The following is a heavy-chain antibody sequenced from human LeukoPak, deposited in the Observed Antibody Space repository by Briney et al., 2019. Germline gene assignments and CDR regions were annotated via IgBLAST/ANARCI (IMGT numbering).Heavy chain of an antibody. D-gene: IGHD3-22*01. CDR3: ASRRNYYDSSGYYWDDAFDI. J-gene: IGHJ3*02. CDR1: GYTFTSYG. CDR2: ISAYNGNT. Sequence: ASVKVSCKASGYTFTSYGISWVRQAPGQGLEWMGWISAYNGNTNYAQKLQGRVTMTTDTSTSTAYMELRSLRSDDTAVYYCASRRNYYDSSGYYWDDAFDIWGQRTMVTVSS. V-gene: IGHV1-18*01.